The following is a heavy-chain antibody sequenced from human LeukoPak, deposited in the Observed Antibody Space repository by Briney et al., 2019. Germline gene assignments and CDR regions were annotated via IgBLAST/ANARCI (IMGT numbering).Heavy chain of an antibody. CDR3: ARALSDDFWSAYQDY. Sequence: ASVKVPFKASGYIFSSYGISRVRQAPGQGLEWMGWISAYNGNTNYAQKLQGRVTITTDTSTSTAYMELRSLRSDDTAVYYCARALSDDFWSAYQDYWGQGTLVTVSS. V-gene: IGHV1-18*01. CDR2: ISAYNGNT. D-gene: IGHD3-3*01. CDR1: GYIFSSYG. J-gene: IGHJ4*02.